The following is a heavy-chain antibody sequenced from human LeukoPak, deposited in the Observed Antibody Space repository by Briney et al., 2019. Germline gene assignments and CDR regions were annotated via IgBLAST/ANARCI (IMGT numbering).Heavy chain of an antibody. Sequence: GESLKISCKGSGYSFSNYWIGRVRQMPGKGLEWMGIIYPGDSDTRYSPSFQGQVTISADKSISTAYLQWSSLKASDTAMYYCARHRADYSNYYYYYMDVWGKGTTVTVSS. V-gene: IGHV5-51*01. CDR2: IYPGDSDT. J-gene: IGHJ6*03. CDR1: GYSFSNYW. D-gene: IGHD4-11*01. CDR3: ARHRADYSNYYYYYMDV.